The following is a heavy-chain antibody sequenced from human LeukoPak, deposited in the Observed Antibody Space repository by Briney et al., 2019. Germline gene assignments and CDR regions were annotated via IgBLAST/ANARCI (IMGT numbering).Heavy chain of an antibody. Sequence: GGSLRLSCAASGFTVSSNYMSWVRQAPGKGLEWVSVIYSGGTTNYADSVKGRFTISRDNSKNTLYLQMNSLRAEDTAVYYCATDQAPRIAAAGTFDPWGQGTLVTVSS. V-gene: IGHV3-53*05. CDR2: IYSGGTT. J-gene: IGHJ5*02. D-gene: IGHD6-13*01. CDR1: GFTVSSNY. CDR3: ATDQAPRIAAAGTFDP.